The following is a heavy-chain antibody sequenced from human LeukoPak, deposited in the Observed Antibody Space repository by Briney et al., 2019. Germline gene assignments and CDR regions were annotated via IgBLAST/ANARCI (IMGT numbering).Heavy chain of an antibody. D-gene: IGHD3-16*02. CDR3: ARDLRYYDYVWGSYRLNY. CDR1: GYTFTSYG. V-gene: IGHV1-18*01. CDR2: ISAYNGNT. J-gene: IGHJ4*02. Sequence: ASVKVSCKASGYTFTSYGISWVRQAPGQGLEWMGWISAYNGNTNYAQKLQGRVTMTTDTSTSTAYMELSRLRSDDTAVYYCARDLRYYDYVWGSYRLNYWGQGTLVTVSS.